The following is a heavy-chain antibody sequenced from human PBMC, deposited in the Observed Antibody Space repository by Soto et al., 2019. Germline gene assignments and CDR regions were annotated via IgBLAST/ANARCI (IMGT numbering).Heavy chain of an antibody. V-gene: IGHV3-15*01. J-gene: IGHJ4*02. CDR1: GFTFSNAW. CDR3: TTQPTPTVTQFDY. CDR2: IKSKTDGGTT. D-gene: IGHD4-17*01. Sequence: EVQLVESGGDLVKPGGSLRLSCAASGFTFSNAWMTWVRQAPGKGLEWVGRIKSKTDGGTTDYAAPVKGRFTISRDDSTNTLYLQLNSLKTEDTAVYYCTTQPTPTVTQFDYCGQGTLVTVSS.